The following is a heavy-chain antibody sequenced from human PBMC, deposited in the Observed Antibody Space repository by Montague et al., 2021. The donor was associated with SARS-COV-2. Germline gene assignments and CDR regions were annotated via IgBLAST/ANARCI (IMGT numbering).Heavy chain of an antibody. J-gene: IGHJ4*02. Sequence: SETLSLTCAVSGGSISSYYWSWIRQPPGKGLEWIGEISHSGSTNNNPSLKSRVIISVDTSKNQFSLKLSPVTAADTAVYYCARRGSGVCGVAFSDDLDDWGQGTMVTVSS. V-gene: IGHV4-34*01. D-gene: IGHD2-21*01. CDR3: ARRGSGVCGVAFSDDLDD. CDR2: ISHSGST. CDR1: GGSISSYY.